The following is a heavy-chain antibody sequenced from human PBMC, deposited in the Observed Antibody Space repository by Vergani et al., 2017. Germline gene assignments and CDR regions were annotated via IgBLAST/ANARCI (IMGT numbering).Heavy chain of an antibody. CDR3: ARDLRLLYNRFDP. Sequence: QVQLVESGGGVVQPGRSLRLSCAASGFTFTQYGMYWVRQAPGKGLEWVAVTWYDGNNKQYADSVKGRFTISRDNSKRTMYLQMNSLRDEDTGVYYCARDLRLLYNRFDPWGQGTLVTVSS. CDR2: TWYDGNNK. J-gene: IGHJ5*02. D-gene: IGHD1-14*01. V-gene: IGHV3-33*01. CDR1: GFTFTQYG.